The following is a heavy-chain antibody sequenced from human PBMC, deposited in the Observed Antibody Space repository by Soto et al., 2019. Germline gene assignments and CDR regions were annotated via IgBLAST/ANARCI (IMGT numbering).Heavy chain of an antibody. V-gene: IGHV4-39*01. CDR3: ATQEVGGSYVYTFDP. CDR1: GGSITSSSYY. CDR2: IYYSGST. D-gene: IGHD1-26*01. J-gene: IGHJ5*02. Sequence: TLSLTCTVSGGSITSSSYYWGWIRQPPGKGLEWIGSIYYSGSTYYNPSLKSRVTISVDTSKNQFSLKLSSVTAADTAVYYCATQEVGGSYVYTFDPWGQGTLVTVSS.